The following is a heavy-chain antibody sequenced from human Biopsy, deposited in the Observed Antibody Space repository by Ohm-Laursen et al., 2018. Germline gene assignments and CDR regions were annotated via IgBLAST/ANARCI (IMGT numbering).Heavy chain of an antibody. CDR3: AADINVWNVNY. J-gene: IGHJ4*02. V-gene: IGHV1-24*01. D-gene: IGHD1-1*01. Sequence: GASVKVSCKVSGYTLTELSMHWARQAPGKGLEWMGGFAPENGKTVYAQNFQARVSMTEDTSTDTAYMELRSLRSEDTAVYYCAADINVWNVNYWGQGTLVTVSS. CDR2: FAPENGKT. CDR1: GYTLTELS.